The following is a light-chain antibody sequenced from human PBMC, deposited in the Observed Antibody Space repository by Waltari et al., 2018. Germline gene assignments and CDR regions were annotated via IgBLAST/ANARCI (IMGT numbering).Light chain of an antibody. CDR2: EGR. CDR1: SRHIGDYDY. J-gene: IGLJ1*01. Sequence: QSALTQPPSASGSPGQSVTIPCTGTSRHIGDYDYVSWYQQYPGKAPKLIIYEGRKRPSGVPDRFSGSKSGNTASLTVSGLQAEDEADYYCSSYGGDNNYLFGTGTAVTVL. CDR3: SSYGGDNNYL. V-gene: IGLV2-8*01.